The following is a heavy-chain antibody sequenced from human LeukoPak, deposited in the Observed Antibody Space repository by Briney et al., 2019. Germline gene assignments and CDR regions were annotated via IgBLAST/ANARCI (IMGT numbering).Heavy chain of an antibody. V-gene: IGHV3-7*01. Sequence: GGSLRLSCAASGFTFSRYWMSWVRQAPGKGLEWVANIKQDESEKYYVDSMKGRFTSSRDNAKNSLYLQMNSLRAEDTAVYYCARGRYCADGVCYFDYWGQGTLVTVSS. CDR1: GFTFSRYW. J-gene: IGHJ4*02. CDR2: IKQDESEK. D-gene: IGHD2-8*01. CDR3: ARGRYCADGVCYFDY.